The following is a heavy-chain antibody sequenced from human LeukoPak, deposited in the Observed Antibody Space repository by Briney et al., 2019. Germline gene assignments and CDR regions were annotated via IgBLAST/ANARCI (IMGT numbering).Heavy chain of an antibody. J-gene: IGHJ4*02. CDR2: IIPIFGTA. Sequence: ASVKVSCKASGGTFSSYAISWVRQAPGQGLEWMGGIIPIFGTANYAQKFQGRVTVTADESTSTAYMELSSLRSEDTAVYYCAIFSYSCGGDCYLLPGYWGQGTLVTVSS. CDR3: AIFSYSCGGDCYLLPGY. V-gene: IGHV1-69*13. CDR1: GGTFSSYA. D-gene: IGHD2-21*01.